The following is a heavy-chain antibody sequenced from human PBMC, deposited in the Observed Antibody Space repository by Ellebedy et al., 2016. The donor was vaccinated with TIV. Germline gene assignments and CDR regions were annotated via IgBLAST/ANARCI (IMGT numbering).Heavy chain of an antibody. CDR3: ARGGANWGAHDGFDF. V-gene: IGHV4-4*09. CDR1: GGSLTSYY. D-gene: IGHD7-27*01. CDR2: IYFSGNL. J-gene: IGHJ3*01. Sequence: SETLSLXXSVSGGSLTSYYWSWIRQPPGKGLEWIGYIYFSGNLNTNPSLESRVTISLDKPKNQFSLSLTSVTAADTAVYYCARGGANWGAHDGFDFWGQGTEVTVSS.